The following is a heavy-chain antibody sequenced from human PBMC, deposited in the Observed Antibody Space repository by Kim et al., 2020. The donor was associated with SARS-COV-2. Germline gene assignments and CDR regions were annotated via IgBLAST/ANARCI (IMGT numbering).Heavy chain of an antibody. V-gene: IGHV3-30*04. D-gene: IGHD3-22*01. CDR1: GFTFSSYA. J-gene: IGHJ6*02. CDR3: AREGFENQYNYYDSSGPMGYYYYSMDV. CDR2: ISYDGSNK. Sequence: GGSLRLSCAASGFTFSSYAMHWVRQAPGKGLEWVAVISYDGSNKYYADSVKGRFTISRDNSKNTLYLQMNSLRAEDTAVYYCAREGFENQYNYYDSSGPMGYYYYSMDVWGQGTTVTVSS.